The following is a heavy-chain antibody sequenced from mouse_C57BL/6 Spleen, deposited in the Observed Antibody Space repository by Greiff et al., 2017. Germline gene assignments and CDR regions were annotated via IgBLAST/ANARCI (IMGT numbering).Heavy chain of an antibody. CDR3: ARWGGHYYYGSYYFDY. D-gene: IGHD1-1*01. CDR2: INPSNGGT. Sequence: QVQLQQPGTELVKPGASVKLSCKASGYTFTSYWMHWVKQRPGQGLEWIGNINPSNGGTNYNEKFKSKATLTVDKSSSTAYMQLSSLTSEDSAVXYCARWGGHYYYGSYYFDYWGQGTTLTVSS. J-gene: IGHJ2*01. V-gene: IGHV1-53*01. CDR1: GYTFTSYW.